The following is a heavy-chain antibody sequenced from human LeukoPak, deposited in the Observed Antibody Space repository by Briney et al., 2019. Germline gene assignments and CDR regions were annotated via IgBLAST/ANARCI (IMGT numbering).Heavy chain of an antibody. CDR1: GFTFSSYA. J-gene: IGHJ6*02. CDR2: ISGSGGST. CDR3: AIRLEWLLPDYYYYGMDV. V-gene: IGHV3-23*01. Sequence: GGSLRLSCAASGFTFSSYAMSWVRQAPGKGLEWVSAISGSGGSTYYADSVKGRFTISRDNSKNTLYLQMNSLRAEDTAVYYCAIRLEWLLPDYYYYGMDVWGQGTTVTVSS. D-gene: IGHD3-3*01.